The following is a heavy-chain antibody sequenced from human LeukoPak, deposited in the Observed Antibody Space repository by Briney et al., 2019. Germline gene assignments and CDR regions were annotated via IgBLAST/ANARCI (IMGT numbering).Heavy chain of an antibody. CDR1: GFMFSSYA. V-gene: IGHV3-30*18. Sequence: PGTSLRLSCAGSGFMFSSYAMHWVRQAPGKGPEWVAVISSDGSDKYYADSVKGRFTISRDNSKNTLYLQMNSLRTEDTSVYYCAKDWGYASGTYYDYWGQGTLVTVSS. CDR2: ISSDGSDK. J-gene: IGHJ4*02. CDR3: AKDWGYASGTYYDY. D-gene: IGHD3-10*01.